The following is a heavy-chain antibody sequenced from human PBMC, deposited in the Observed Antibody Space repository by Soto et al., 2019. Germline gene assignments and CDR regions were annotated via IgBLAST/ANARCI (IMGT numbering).Heavy chain of an antibody. V-gene: IGHV2-5*01. CDR2: IYWNDDK. CDR3: AKRPSGWYLLDY. D-gene: IGHD6-19*01. J-gene: IGHJ4*02. Sequence: SGPRCEPTQTLTLTCTFSGFSLSTSGLGVGWIRQPPGKALEWLALIYWNDDKRYSPSLKARLTITKDTSKNQVVLTMTNMDPVDTATYSCAKRPSGWYLLDYWGQGTLVTVSS. CDR1: GFSLSTSGLG.